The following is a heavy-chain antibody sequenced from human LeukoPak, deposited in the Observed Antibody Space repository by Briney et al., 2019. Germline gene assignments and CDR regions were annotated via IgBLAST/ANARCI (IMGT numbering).Heavy chain of an antibody. D-gene: IGHD3-10*01. J-gene: IGHJ4*02. CDR2: ISYDGSNK. Sequence: GGSLRLSCAASGFTFSSYGMHWVRQAPGKGLEWVAVISYDGSNKYYADSVKGRFTISRDNSKNTLYLQMNSLRAEDTAVYYCAKDRATMVRGVIIKGLGYWGQGTLVTVSS. V-gene: IGHV3-30*18. CDR1: GFTFSSYG. CDR3: AKDRATMVRGVIIKGLGY.